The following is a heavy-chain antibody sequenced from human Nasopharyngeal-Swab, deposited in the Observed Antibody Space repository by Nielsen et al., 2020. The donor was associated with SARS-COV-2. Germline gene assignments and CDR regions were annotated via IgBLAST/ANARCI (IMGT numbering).Heavy chain of an antibody. CDR3: ASGQCINGVCNPTDGLDV. CDR1: GFSITYRF. D-gene: IGHD2-8*01. V-gene: IGHV1-45*02. J-gene: IGHJ6*02. Sequence: SVKVSCKASGFSITYRFLHWMRQAPGQALEWMGWITPFNGNAKYAQKFQGRVSITSDGSRTTASLELSSLRPDDTAMYFCASGQCINGVCNPTDGLDVWGQGTSVTVS. CDR2: ITPFNGNA.